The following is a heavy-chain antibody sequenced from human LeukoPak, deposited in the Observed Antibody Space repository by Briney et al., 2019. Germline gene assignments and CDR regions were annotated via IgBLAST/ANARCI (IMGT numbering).Heavy chain of an antibody. V-gene: IGHV3-23*01. D-gene: IGHD3-10*01. CDR3: AKANIPPYYYGSGSSPTNDY. CDR2: ISGSGGST. J-gene: IGHJ4*02. CDR1: GFTFSSYA. Sequence: PGGSLRLSCAASGFTFSSYAMSWVRQAPGKGLEWGSAISGSGGSTYYADSVKGRFTISRDNSKNTLYLQMNSLRAEDTAVYYCAKANIPPYYYGSGSSPTNDYWGQGTLVTVSS.